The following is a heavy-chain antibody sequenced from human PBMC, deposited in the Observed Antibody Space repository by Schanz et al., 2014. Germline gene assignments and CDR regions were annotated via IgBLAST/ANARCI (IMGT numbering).Heavy chain of an antibody. CDR3: ARVRYDILTDYYTEYYFDS. CDR1: GFTVNTHY. Sequence: EVQLVESGGGLIQPGGSLRLSCAVSGFTVNTHYMSWVRQAPGKGLEWISSMYINSGSTQYADSVKGRFIISRDSSKNMLYLQMNSLRAEDTAVYYCARVRYDILTDYYTEYYFDSWGQGTLVAVSS. V-gene: IGHV3-53*01. D-gene: IGHD3-9*01. J-gene: IGHJ4*02. CDR2: MYINSGST.